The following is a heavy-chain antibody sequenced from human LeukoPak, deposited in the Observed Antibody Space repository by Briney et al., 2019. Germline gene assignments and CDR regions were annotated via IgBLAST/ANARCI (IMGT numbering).Heavy chain of an antibody. D-gene: IGHD2-15*01. CDR1: GGSISSSSYY. Sequence: SETLSLTCTVSGGSISSSSYYWGWIRQPPGKGLEWIGSIYYSGSTYYNPSLKSRVTISVDTSKNQFSLKLSSVTAADTAVYYCARRYCSGGSCYSERGAFDIWGQGTMVTVSS. CDR2: IYYSGST. CDR3: ARRYCSGGSCYSERGAFDI. V-gene: IGHV4-39*07. J-gene: IGHJ3*02.